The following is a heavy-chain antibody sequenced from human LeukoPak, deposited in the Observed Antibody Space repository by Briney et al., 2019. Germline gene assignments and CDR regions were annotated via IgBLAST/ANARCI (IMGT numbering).Heavy chain of an antibody. Sequence: GGSLRLSCAASGFTFSSYDMTWVRQAPGKGLEWVSGISDSGGSTYYADSVKGRFTISRDNSKNTLYLQVNSLRAEDTAVYYCAKGYCSGGSCWDYFDYWGQGTLVTVSS. CDR2: ISDSGGST. CDR1: GFTFSSYD. J-gene: IGHJ4*02. V-gene: IGHV3-23*01. CDR3: AKGYCSGGSCWDYFDY. D-gene: IGHD2-15*01.